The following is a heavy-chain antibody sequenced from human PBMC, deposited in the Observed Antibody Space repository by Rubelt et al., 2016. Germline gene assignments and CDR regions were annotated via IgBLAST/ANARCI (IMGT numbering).Heavy chain of an antibody. V-gene: IGHV1-18*04. D-gene: IGHD3-3*01. CDR3: ATIGLEWLLEDY. CDR1: GYTFSTYG. J-gene: IGHJ4*02. CDR2: ISAYNGNT. Sequence: QVQLVQSGAEVKKPGASVKVSCKASGYTFSTYGISWVRQAPGQGLEWMGWISAYNGNTDYAQRVQGRVTSTTETSTSTAYMELRSLRSDDTAVYYCATIGLEWLLEDYWGQGTLVTVSS.